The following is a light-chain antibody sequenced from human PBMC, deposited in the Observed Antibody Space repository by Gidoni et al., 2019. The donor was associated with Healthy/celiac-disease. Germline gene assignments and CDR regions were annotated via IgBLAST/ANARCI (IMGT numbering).Light chain of an antibody. J-gene: IGKJ5*01. CDR2: DAS. CDR1: QSVSSY. Sequence: EIVLTQSPATLSLSPGERATLSCRASQSVSSYLAWYQQKPGQAPRLLIYDASNRATGIPARFSGSGSGTDFTLTISSLEPEDFAVYYYQQRSNWPPITFXXXTRLEIK. V-gene: IGKV3-11*01. CDR3: QQRSNWPPIT.